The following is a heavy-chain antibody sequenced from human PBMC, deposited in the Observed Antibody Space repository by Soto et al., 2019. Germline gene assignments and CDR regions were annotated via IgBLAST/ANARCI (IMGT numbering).Heavy chain of an antibody. CDR1: GYTFTSYD. CDR2: INPNSGGT. V-gene: IGHV1-2*04. D-gene: IGHD2-21*01. J-gene: IGHJ2*01. CDR3: ARVPGHSIGAL. Sequence: ASVKVSCKASGYTFTSYDINWVRQAPGQGLEWMGWINPNSGGTNYAQKFQGWVTMTRDTSMSTAYMELSRLRSEDTAVYYCARVPGHSIGALWGRGTLVPVSS.